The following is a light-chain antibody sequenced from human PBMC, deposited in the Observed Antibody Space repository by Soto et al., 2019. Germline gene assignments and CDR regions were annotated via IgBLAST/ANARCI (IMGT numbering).Light chain of an antibody. V-gene: IGKV1-33*01. CDR2: DAS. J-gene: IGKJ5*01. CDR1: QDISNY. CDR3: QQYDDLPIT. Sequence: DLQMTQSPSSLSASVGDRVTITCQASQDISNYLNWYQQKPGKAPKLLIYDASNLETGVPSRFSGSGSGTDFTFTISSLQPEDIATYYCQQYDDLPITFGQGTRLKIK.